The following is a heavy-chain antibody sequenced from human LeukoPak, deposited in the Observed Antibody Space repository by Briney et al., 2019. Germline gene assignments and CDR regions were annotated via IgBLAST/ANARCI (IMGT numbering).Heavy chain of an antibody. Sequence: EPGGSLRLSCAASGFTFSSYEMNWVRQAPGKGLEWVSYISSSGSTIYYADSVKGRFTISRDNAKNSLYLQMNSLRAEDTAVYYCARDRYFDWSETHDAFDIWGQGTMVTVSS. J-gene: IGHJ3*02. CDR2: ISSSGSTI. D-gene: IGHD3-9*01. CDR1: GFTFSSYE. V-gene: IGHV3-48*03. CDR3: ARDRYFDWSETHDAFDI.